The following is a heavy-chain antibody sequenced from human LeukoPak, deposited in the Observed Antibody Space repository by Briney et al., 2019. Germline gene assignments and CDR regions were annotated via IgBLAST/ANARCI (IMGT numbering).Heavy chain of an antibody. V-gene: IGHV4-34*01. CDR3: VRGLVKKLVRRQIYYYMDV. D-gene: IGHD6-6*01. Sequence: PSETLSLTCGISGGSVSDYYWSWIRQTPGEGLEWIGEINQSGSPKYNPFLKSRVAIFVDTSSNQLSLNVTSVTAADTAVYYCVRGLVKKLVRRQIYYYMDVWGKGTTVIVSS. CDR1: GGSVSDYY. J-gene: IGHJ6*03. CDR2: INQSGSP.